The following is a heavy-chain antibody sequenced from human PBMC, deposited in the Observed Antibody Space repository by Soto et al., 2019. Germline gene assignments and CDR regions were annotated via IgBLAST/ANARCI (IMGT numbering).Heavy chain of an antibody. V-gene: IGHV4-34*01. CDR2: INHSGST. D-gene: IGHD4-17*01. J-gene: IGHJ3*02. CDR1: GGSFSGYY. Sequence: SETLSLTCAVXGGSFSGYYWSWIRQPPGKGLEWIGEINHSGSTNYNPSLKSRVTISVDTSKNQFSLKLSSVTAADTAVYYCARVDGEDAFDIWGQGTMVT. CDR3: ARVDGEDAFDI.